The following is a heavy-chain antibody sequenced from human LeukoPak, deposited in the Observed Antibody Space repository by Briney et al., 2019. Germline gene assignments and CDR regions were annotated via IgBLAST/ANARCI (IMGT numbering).Heavy chain of an antibody. CDR2: IYYSGST. D-gene: IGHD3-10*01. Sequence: PSETLSLTCTVSGGSISSYYWSWIRQPPGKGLEWIGSIYYSGSTYYNPSLKSRVTISVDTSKNQFSLKLSSVTAADTAVYYCARHRLWFGELFVDYMDVWGKGTTVTISS. CDR1: GGSISSYY. V-gene: IGHV4-59*05. J-gene: IGHJ6*03. CDR3: ARHRLWFGELFVDYMDV.